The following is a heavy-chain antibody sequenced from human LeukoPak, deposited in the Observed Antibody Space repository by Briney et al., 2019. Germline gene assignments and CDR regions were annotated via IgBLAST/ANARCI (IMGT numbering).Heavy chain of an antibody. D-gene: IGHD6-13*01. J-gene: IGHJ2*01. CDR1: GGSISSYC. CDR2: IYYSGST. CDR3: ARTYGSSGLGYFDL. V-gene: IGHV4-59*01. Sequence: SETLSLTCAVSGGSISSYCWSWIRQPPGKGLEWIAYIYYSGSTNYSPSLNSRLTISVNPSKNQFSLKLSSVTAADTAVYYCARTYGSSGLGYFDLWGRGTLVTVSS.